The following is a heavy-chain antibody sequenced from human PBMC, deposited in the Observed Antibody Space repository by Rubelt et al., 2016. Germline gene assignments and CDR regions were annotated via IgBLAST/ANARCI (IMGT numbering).Heavy chain of an antibody. CDR1: GFTLNNYW. CDR2: IKYDGSAT. Sequence: GFTLNNYWMHWVRQAPGKGLVWVSEIKYDGSATNYADSVKGRFTISRDSAMSTLYLQMNSLRVEDTAVYYCAQLVTKDYWGQGTLVTVSS. J-gene: IGHJ4*02. V-gene: IGHV3-74*01. D-gene: IGHD2-21*02. CDR3: AQLVTKDY.